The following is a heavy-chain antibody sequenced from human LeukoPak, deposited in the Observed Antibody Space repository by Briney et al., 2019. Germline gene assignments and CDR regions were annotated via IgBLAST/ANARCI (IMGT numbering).Heavy chain of an antibody. CDR2: IIPIFGTA. Sequence: SVKVSCKASGYAFTGNFMHWVRQAPGQGLEWMGGIIPIFGTANYAQKFQGRVTITTDESTSTAYMELSSLRSEDTAVYYCARAYYYDSSGYGFDYWGQGTLVTVSS. J-gene: IGHJ4*02. V-gene: IGHV1-69*05. CDR3: ARAYYYDSSGYGFDY. D-gene: IGHD3-22*01. CDR1: GYAFTGNF.